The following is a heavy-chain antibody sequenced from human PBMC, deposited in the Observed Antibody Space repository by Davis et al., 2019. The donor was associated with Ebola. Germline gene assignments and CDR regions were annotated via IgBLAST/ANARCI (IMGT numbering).Heavy chain of an antibody. V-gene: IGHV3-23*01. CDR3: AKDNSGSYFKYFDY. D-gene: IGHD1-26*01. CDR1: GFTLSSYA. J-gene: IGHJ4*02. CDR2: IRGSGCST. Sequence: GGSLRPSCPASGFTLSSYAMSWVRKAQGKGRAWVPAIRGSGCSTYYADSVKGRLTISRDNSKNTLYLQMNSLRAEDTAVYYCAKDNSGSYFKYFDYRGQGTLVTVSS.